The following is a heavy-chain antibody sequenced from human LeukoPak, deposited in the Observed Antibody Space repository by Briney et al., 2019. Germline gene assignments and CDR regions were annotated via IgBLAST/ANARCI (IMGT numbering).Heavy chain of an antibody. J-gene: IGHJ4*02. CDR3: ARSGGRYSSGWYVY. D-gene: IGHD6-19*01. Sequence: ASVKVSCKASGYTFTGYYIHWVRQAPGQGLEWMGGINPNSGGTNYAQKFQGRVTMTRDTSISTAYMELSRLRSDDTAVYYCARSGGRYSSGWYVYWGQGTLVTVSS. CDR1: GYTFTGYY. V-gene: IGHV1-2*02. CDR2: INPNSGGT.